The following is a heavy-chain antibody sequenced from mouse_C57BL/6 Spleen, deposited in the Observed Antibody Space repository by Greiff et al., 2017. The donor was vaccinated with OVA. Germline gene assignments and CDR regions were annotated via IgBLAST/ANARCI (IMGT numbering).Heavy chain of an antibody. CDR3: ACSGNSYRTGYFDY. D-gene: IGHD1-1*01. Sequence: QVQLQQPGAELVRPGSSVKLSCKASGYTFTSYWMHWVKQRPIQGLEWIGNIDPSDSETHYNQKFKDKATLTVDKSSSTAYMQLSSLPSADSAVYYWACSGNSYRTGYFDYWGQGTTLTVSS. CDR2: IDPSDSET. J-gene: IGHJ2*01. CDR1: GYTFTSYW. V-gene: IGHV1-52*01.